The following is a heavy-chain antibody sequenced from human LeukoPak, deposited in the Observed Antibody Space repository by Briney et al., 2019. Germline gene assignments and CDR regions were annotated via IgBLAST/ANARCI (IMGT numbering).Heavy chain of an antibody. V-gene: IGHV4-4*07. CDR1: GGSISGYY. J-gene: IGHJ4*02. CDR3: ARSRSYYDSSGLDY. D-gene: IGHD3-22*01. Sequence: SETLSLTCTVSGGSISGYYWSWIRQPAGKGLEWIGRIYTSGSTNYNPSLKSRVTMSVDTSKNQFSLKLSSVTAADTAVYYCARSRSYYDSSGLDYWGQGTLVTVSS. CDR2: IYTSGST.